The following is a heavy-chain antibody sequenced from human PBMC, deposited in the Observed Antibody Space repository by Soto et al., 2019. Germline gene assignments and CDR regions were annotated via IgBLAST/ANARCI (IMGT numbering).Heavy chain of an antibody. V-gene: IGHV4-59*01. CDR1: GGSISSFY. CDR3: ARDLSGLEGDYYYMDV. D-gene: IGHD3-3*01. J-gene: IGHJ6*03. CDR2: IYYSGST. Sequence: SETLSLTCTVFGGSISSFYWSWIRQPPGKGLEWIGYIYYSGSTNYNPSLKSRVTISVDTSKNQFSLKLSSVTAADTAVYYCARDLSGLEGDYYYMDVWGKGTTVTVSS.